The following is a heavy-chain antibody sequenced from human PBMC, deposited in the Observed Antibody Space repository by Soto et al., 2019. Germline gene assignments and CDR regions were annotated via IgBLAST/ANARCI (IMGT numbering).Heavy chain of an antibody. CDR1: GDTFTSYY. J-gene: IGHJ2*01. V-gene: IGHV1-46*03. Sequence: QVQLVQSGAEVKKPGASVKVSCTASGDTFTSYYMHWVRQAPGQGLEWMGRINPSGGSTSYAQKFQGRVTMTRDTSTSSVYMELSSLRSEDTSVYYCARGGTVTDWAGSYGDLWGRGTLVTVSS. CDR2: INPSGGST. CDR3: ARGGTVTDWAGSYGDL. D-gene: IGHD4-17*01.